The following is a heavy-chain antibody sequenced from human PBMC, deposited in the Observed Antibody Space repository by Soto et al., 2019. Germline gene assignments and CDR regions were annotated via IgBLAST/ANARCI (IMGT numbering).Heavy chain of an antibody. CDR2: INPASGHT. CDR3: GRSVVGATGEILYNAMDV. CDR1: GYTFTTYA. D-gene: IGHD1-26*01. Sequence: QVQLVQSGAEVKKPGASVKVSCKASGYTFTTYALHWVRQAPGQRPEWMGWINPASGHTKYSKKFQDRVNITRDTSASTGYMELSSRRSEDTAVYYCGRSVVGATGEILYNAMDVWGQGTTVTVSS. V-gene: IGHV1-3*01. J-gene: IGHJ6*02.